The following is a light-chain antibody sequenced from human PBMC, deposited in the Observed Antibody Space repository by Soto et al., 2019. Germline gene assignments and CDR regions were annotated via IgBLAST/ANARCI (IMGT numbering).Light chain of an antibody. CDR1: QSVSSN. CDR3: QQYNNWPPMT. CDR2: GAS. V-gene: IGKV3-15*01. J-gene: IGKJ1*01. Sequence: EIVMTQSPATLSVSQGERATLSCRASQSVSSNLAWYQQKPGQAPRLLIYGASTRATGIPARFSGSGSGAEFTLTISSLQSEDFAVYYCQQYNNWPPMTFGQGTKVDIK.